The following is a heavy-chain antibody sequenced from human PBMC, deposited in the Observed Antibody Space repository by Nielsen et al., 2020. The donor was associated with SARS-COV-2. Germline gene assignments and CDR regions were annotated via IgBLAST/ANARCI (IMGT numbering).Heavy chain of an antibody. J-gene: IGHJ4*02. V-gene: IGHV3-20*04. D-gene: IGHD6-19*01. Sequence: GGSLRLSCAASGFTFDDYGMSWVRQAPGKGLEWVCGINWNGDSATCADSVKGRFTISRDNAKNSLYLQMNSLRAEDTALYYCAKENKDSSGWPNWGQGTLVTVSS. CDR3: AKENKDSSGWPN. CDR1: GFTFDDYG. CDR2: INWNGDSA.